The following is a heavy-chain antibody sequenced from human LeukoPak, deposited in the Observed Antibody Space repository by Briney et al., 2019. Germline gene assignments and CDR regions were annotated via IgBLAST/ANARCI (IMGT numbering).Heavy chain of an antibody. V-gene: IGHV1-69*04. CDR2: IIPILGIA. CDR3: ARDYEVNYDFWGGYYHY. Sequence: SVKVSCKASGGTFSSYAISWVRQAPGQGLEWMGRIIPILGIANYAQKFQGRVTITADKSTSTAYMELSSLRSEDTAVYYCARDYEVNYDFWGGYYHYWGQGTLVTVSS. CDR1: GGTFSSYA. J-gene: IGHJ4*02. D-gene: IGHD3-3*01.